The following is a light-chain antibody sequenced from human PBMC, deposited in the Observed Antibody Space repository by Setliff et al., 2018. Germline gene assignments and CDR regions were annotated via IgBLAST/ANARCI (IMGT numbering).Light chain of an antibody. CDR3: SSYAGSNNPYV. J-gene: IGLJ1*01. CDR1: SSDVGGYNY. Sequence: QSALTQPPSASGSPGQSVTISCTGTSSDVGGYNYVSWYQQRPGKAPKLMIYEVSKRPSGVPDRFSGSKSGNTASLTVSGLQAGDEADYYCSSYAGSNNPYVFGTGTKVTVL. CDR2: EVS. V-gene: IGLV2-8*01.